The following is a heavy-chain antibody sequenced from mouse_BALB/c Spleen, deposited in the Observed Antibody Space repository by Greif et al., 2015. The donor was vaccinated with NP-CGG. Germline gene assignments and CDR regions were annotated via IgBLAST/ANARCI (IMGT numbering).Heavy chain of an antibody. J-gene: IGHJ4*01. Sequence: VKLMESGPDLVAPSQSLSITCTVSGFSLTSYGVHWVRQPPGKGLEWLVVIWSDGSTTYNSALKSRLSISKDNSKSQVFLKMNSLQTDDTAMYYCARQGGSRYYAMDYWGQGTSVTVSS. D-gene: IGHD1-1*01. CDR3: ARQGGSRYYAMDY. CDR2: IWSDGST. V-gene: IGHV2-6-2*01. CDR1: GFSLTSYG.